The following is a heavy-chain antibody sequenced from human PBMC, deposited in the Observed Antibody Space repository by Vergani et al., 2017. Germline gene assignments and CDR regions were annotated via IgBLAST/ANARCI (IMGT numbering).Heavy chain of an antibody. Sequence: EVQLVESGGGLVQPGRSLRLSCTASGFTFGDYAMSWVRQAPGKGLEWVSFIRSKAYGGTTEYAASVKGRFTISRDDSKSIAYLQMNSLKTEDTAVYYCTRDTCGGNCSWGQGTLVTVSS. V-gene: IGHV3-49*04. CDR2: IRSKAYGGTT. CDR3: TRDTCGGNCS. D-gene: IGHD4-23*01. J-gene: IGHJ5*02. CDR1: GFTFGDYA.